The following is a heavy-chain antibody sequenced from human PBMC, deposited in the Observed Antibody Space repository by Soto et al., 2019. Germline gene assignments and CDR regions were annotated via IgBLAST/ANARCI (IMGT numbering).Heavy chain of an antibody. CDR3: ARGLNSIRWYRRRSPTDC. J-gene: IGHJ1*01. CDR1: GGSFSGHY. D-gene: IGHD6-13*01. CDR2: INHSGST. Sequence: PSETLSLTCAVYGGSFSGHYWSWIRQPPGKGLEWIGEINHSGSTNYNPSLKSRVTISVDTSKNQFSLKLSSVTAADTAMYYCARGLNSIRWYRRRSPTDCWGPSTLLTVST. V-gene: IGHV4-34*01.